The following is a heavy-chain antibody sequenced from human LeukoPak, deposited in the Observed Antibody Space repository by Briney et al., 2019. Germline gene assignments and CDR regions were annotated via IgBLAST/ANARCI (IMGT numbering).Heavy chain of an antibody. Sequence: PGGSLRLSCAASGFTFSNAYMSWVRQAPGKGLEWVGRIKSKTDGETVNYAAPVKGRFTISRDDSKNRLYLQTDSLKTEDTVMYYCYGVTFGGVRVVYWGQGTLVPVSS. CDR2: IKSKTDGETV. J-gene: IGHJ4*02. CDR3: YGVTFGGVRVVY. V-gene: IGHV3-15*01. CDR1: GFTFSNAY. D-gene: IGHD3-16*01.